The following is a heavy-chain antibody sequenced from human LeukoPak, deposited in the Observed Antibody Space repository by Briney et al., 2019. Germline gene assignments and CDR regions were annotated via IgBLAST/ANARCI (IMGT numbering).Heavy chain of an antibody. D-gene: IGHD3-16*01. CDR2: MSSSSSTI. J-gene: IGHJ5*02. CDR3: ARHIITPSGWFDP. V-gene: IGHV3-48*01. Sequence: WGSLRLSCAASGFTLSSYSMNWVRQAPGKGLEWVSYMSSSSSTIYYADSAKGRFTISRDNAKNSLYLQMNSLRAEDTAVYYCARHIITPSGWFDPWGQGTLVTVSS. CDR1: GFTLSSYS.